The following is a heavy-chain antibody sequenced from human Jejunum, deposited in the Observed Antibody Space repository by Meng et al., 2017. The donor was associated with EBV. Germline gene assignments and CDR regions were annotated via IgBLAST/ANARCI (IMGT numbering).Heavy chain of an antibody. CDR2: IYWDDDK. CDR3: AHSPMRTSSSGYPRGFDY. CDR1: GFSLTTSGVG. J-gene: IGHJ4*02. Sequence: QITLKGSGPTLVKPTQTLTLTCTFSGFSLTTSGVGVGWIRQPPGKAPEWLALIYWDDDKRYSPSLKSRLTITKDTSKNQVVLTMTNMDPVDTGTYFCAHSPMRTSSSGYPRGFDYWGQGTLVTVSS. D-gene: IGHD5-12*01. V-gene: IGHV2-5*02.